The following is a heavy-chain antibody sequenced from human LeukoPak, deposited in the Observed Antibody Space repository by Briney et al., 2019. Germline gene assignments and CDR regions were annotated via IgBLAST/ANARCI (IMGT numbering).Heavy chain of an antibody. D-gene: IGHD3-22*01. V-gene: IGHV4-59*01. Sequence: SETLSLTCTVSGGSISSYYWSWIRQPPGKGLEWIGYIYYSGSTNYNPSLKSRVTISVDTSKNQFSLKLSSVTAADTAVYYCARGPDSLYYYDNSGYFYFDYWGQGTLVTVSS. CDR2: IYYSGST. CDR1: GGSISSYY. CDR3: ARGPDSLYYYDNSGYFYFDY. J-gene: IGHJ4*02.